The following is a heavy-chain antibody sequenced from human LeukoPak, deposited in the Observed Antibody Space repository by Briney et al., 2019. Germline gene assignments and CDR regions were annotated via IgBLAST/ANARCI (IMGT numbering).Heavy chain of an antibody. Sequence: GGSLRLSCTASGFTFNTYVMNWVRQAPGKGLEWVSAISGSGGSTYYADSVKGRFTISRDNSKNTLYLQMNSLRAEDTAVYYCAKGFGTSGYSYGAIDYWGQGTLVTVSS. J-gene: IGHJ4*02. CDR1: GFTFNTYV. V-gene: IGHV3-23*01. CDR3: AKGFGTSGYSYGAIDY. D-gene: IGHD5-18*01. CDR2: ISGSGGST.